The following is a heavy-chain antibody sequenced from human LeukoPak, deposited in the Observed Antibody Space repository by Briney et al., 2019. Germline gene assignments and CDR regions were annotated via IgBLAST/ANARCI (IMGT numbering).Heavy chain of an antibody. Sequence: GGSLRLSCAASGFTFSSYGMHWVRQAPGKGLEWVAVIWYDGSNKYYADSVKGRFTIPRDNSKNTLYLQMNSLRAEDTAVYYCARDPLSSAPGYFDYWGQGTLVTVSS. CDR1: GFTFSSYG. D-gene: IGHD3-22*01. CDR2: IWYDGSNK. CDR3: ARDPLSSAPGYFDY. J-gene: IGHJ4*02. V-gene: IGHV3-33*01.